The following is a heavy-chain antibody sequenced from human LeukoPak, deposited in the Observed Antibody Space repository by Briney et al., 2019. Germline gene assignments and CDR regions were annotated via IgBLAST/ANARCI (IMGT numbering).Heavy chain of an antibody. D-gene: IGHD3-9*01. CDR3: ARDSRRDLRYFDWLASQDY. V-gene: IGHV3-30*02. CDR1: RFTFSRYG. CDR2: IRFDGTTK. Sequence: PGGSLRLSCAASRFTFSRYGMHWVRQAPGKGLEWLAFIRFDGTTKYYAGSVRGRFTISRDNSKNTLYLQMGSLRAEDMAVYYCARDSRRDLRYFDWLASQDYWGQGTLVTVSS. J-gene: IGHJ4*02.